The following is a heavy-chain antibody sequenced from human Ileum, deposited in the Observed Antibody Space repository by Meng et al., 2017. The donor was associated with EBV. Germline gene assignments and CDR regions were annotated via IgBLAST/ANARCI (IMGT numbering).Heavy chain of an antibody. V-gene: IGHV7-4-1*02. D-gene: IGHD6-19*01. Sequence: QLVQSGSELRKPGASVKVSCKASGYTFRSHAMSWVRQAPGQGLEWMGWINSNTGNSTYAQGFTGRFVFSLDTSVSTAYLHINSLKTEDTAVYYCAREVGQGWYYFDYWGQGTLVTVSS. CDR2: INSNTGNS. CDR3: AREVGQGWYYFDY. J-gene: IGHJ4*02. CDR1: GYTFRSHA.